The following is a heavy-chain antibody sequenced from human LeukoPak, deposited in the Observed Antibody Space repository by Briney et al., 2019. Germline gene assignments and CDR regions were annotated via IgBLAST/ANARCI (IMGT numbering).Heavy chain of an antibody. V-gene: IGHV4-30-2*01. J-gene: IGHJ3*02. CDR1: GGSISSGGYY. Sequence: SQTLSLTCTVSGGSISSGGYYWSWIRQPPGKGLEWIGYIYHSGSTYYNPSLKSRVTISVDTSKNQFSLKLSSVTAADTAVYYCARETSDWGPGDAFDIWGQGTMVTVSS. CDR2: IYHSGST. CDR3: ARETSDWGPGDAFDI. D-gene: IGHD3-9*01.